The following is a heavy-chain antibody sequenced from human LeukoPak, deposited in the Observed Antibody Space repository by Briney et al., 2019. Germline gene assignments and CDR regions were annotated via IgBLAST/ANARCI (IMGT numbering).Heavy chain of an antibody. J-gene: IGHJ4*02. CDR3: AKDPRYYYDSSGYQGSYYFDY. CDR1: GFTFSSYG. Sequence: PGGTLRLSCAASGFTFSSYGTSWVRQAPGKGLEWVSAISGSGGSTYYADSVKGRFTISRDNSKNTLYLQMNSLRAEDTAVYYCAKDPRYYYDSSGYQGSYYFDYWGQGTLVTVSS. D-gene: IGHD3-22*01. V-gene: IGHV3-23*01. CDR2: ISGSGGST.